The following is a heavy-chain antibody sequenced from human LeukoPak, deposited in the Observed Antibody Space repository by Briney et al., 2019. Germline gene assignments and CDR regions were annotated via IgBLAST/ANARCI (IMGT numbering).Heavy chain of an antibody. CDR3: AKDGAPYCSGATCYSAADY. CDR1: GFTFSSYS. D-gene: IGHD2-15*01. Sequence: PGGSLRLSCAASGFTFSSYSMNWVRQAPGKGLEWVSSISSSSSYVYYADPVKGRFTISRDNTKNSLYLQMNSLRAEDTAVYYRAKDGAPYCSGATCYSAADYWGQGTLVTVSS. CDR2: ISSSSSYV. V-gene: IGHV3-21*01. J-gene: IGHJ4*02.